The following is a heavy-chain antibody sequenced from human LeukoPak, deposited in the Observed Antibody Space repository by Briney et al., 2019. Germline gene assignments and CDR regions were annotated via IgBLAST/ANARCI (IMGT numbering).Heavy chain of an antibody. V-gene: IGHV4-30-4*08. CDR1: GASISNVDFY. CDR3: AAEEIVIVPTATNSYFDT. D-gene: IGHD2-2*01. CDR2: IYNSGST. J-gene: IGHJ4*02. Sequence: PSETLSLTCTVSGASISNVDFYWTWIRQAPGKGLEWIGYIYNSGSTHFNPSLKSRVTMSDDTSKNQFSLRLSSVTAADTAVYYCAAEEIVIVPTATNSYFDTWGQGILVTVSS.